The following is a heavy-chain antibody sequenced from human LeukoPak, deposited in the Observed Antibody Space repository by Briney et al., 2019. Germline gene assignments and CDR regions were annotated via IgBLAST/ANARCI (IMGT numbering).Heavy chain of an antibody. CDR1: GGSISSGGYY. V-gene: IGHV4-31*03. Sequence: PSETLSLTCTVSGGSISSGGYYWSWIRQHPGKGLEWIGYIYYSGSTYYNPSLKSRVTISVDTSKNQFSLKLSSVTAADTAVYYCARHEEYSSSSALFDYWGQGTLVTVSS. CDR2: IYYSGST. D-gene: IGHD6-6*01. J-gene: IGHJ4*02. CDR3: ARHEEYSSSSALFDY.